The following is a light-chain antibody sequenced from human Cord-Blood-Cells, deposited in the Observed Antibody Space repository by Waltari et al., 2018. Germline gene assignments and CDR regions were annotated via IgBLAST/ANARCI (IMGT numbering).Light chain of an antibody. CDR3: QQYNNWPYT. V-gene: IGKV3-15*01. CDR2: GAS. J-gene: IGKJ2*01. CDR1: QSVSSN. Sequence: EIVMTQSHATLSESPGERATLSCRASQSVSSNLAWYQQKPGQAPRLLIYGASTRATGIPARFSGSGSGTEFTLTISSLQSEDFAVYYCQQYNNWPYTFGQGTKLEIK.